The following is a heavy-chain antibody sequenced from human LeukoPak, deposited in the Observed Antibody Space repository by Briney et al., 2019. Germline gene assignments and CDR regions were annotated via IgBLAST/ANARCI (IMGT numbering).Heavy chain of an antibody. J-gene: IGHJ4*02. D-gene: IGHD1-1*01. CDR1: GFIFSDYY. CDR3: ARVNINNWHSCDY. V-gene: IGHV3-11*01. CDR2: ISNSDNDI. Sequence: GGSLRLSCAASGFIFSDYYMSWIRQTPGKGLEWISYISNSDNDIYYAGSVKGRFTISRDNTRNSLFLQMNSLRPDDTAVYYCARVNINNWHSCDYWGQGTLVTVSS.